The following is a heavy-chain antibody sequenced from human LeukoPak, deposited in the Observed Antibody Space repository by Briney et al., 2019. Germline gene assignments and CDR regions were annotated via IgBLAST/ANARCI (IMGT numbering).Heavy chain of an antibody. CDR2: TYYRSKWYN. D-gene: IGHD2-21*02. J-gene: IGHJ5*02. V-gene: IGHV6-1*01. CDR3: ARDYCGGDCFGHWFDP. Sequence: SQTLSLTCAISGDSVSSNSAAWNWNRQSPSRGLEWLGRTYYRSKWYNDYAVSVKSRITINPDTSKNQFSLQLNSVTPEDTAVYYCARDYCGGDCFGHWFDPWGQGTLVTVSS. CDR1: GDSVSSNSAA.